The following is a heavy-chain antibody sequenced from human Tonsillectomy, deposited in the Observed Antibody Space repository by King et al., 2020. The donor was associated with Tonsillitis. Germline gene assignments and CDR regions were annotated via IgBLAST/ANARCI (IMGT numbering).Heavy chain of an antibody. CDR3: ARFIDY. J-gene: IGHJ4*02. V-gene: IGHV3-30-3*01. CDR2: ISYDGSNK. Sequence: QLVQSGGGVVQPGRSLRLSWAASGFTFSSYAMHWVRQAPGKGLEWVAGISYDGSNKYYADSVKGRFTISRDNSKNTLYLQMNSLRAEDTAVYYCARFIDYWGQGTLVTVSS. CDR1: GFTFSSYA.